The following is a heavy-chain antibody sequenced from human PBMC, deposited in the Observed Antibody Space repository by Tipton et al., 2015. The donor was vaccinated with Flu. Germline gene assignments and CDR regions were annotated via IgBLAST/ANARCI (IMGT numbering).Heavy chain of an antibody. J-gene: IGHJ6*02. CDR2: IYSAGGT. Sequence: GSLRLSCAASGFTVSSNSMSWVRQAPGKGLEWISLIYSAGGTYYADSVKGRFTISRDNSKNTVFLQMNTLRAEDTAVYYCARVLSSEYYYGMDVWGQGTTVTVSS. CDR1: GFTVSSNS. D-gene: IGHD3-16*02. CDR3: ARVLSSEYYYGMDV. V-gene: IGHV3-53*01.